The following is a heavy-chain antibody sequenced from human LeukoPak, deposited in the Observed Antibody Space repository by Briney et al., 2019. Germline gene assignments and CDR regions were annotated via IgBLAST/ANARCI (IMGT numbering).Heavy chain of an antibody. Sequence: KPSETLSLTCTVSGGSISSYYWSWIRQPPGKGLEWIGYIYYSGSTNYNPSLKSRVTISVDTSKNQFSLKLSSVTAADTAVYYCASSSYCSGGSCYSENAFDIWGQGTMVTVSS. D-gene: IGHD2-15*01. CDR3: ASSSYCSGGSCYSENAFDI. CDR1: GGSISSYY. CDR2: IYYSGST. V-gene: IGHV4-59*13. J-gene: IGHJ3*02.